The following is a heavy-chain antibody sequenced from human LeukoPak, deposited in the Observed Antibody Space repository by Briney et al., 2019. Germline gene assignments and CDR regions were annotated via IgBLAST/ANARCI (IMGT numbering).Heavy chain of an antibody. J-gene: IGHJ4*02. V-gene: IGHV1-69*04. D-gene: IGHD3-22*01. Sequence: ASVKVSYKASGGTFSSYTISWVRQAPGQGLEWMGRIIPMLGIANYAQKFQGRVKITADKSTSTAYMELSSLRSEDTALYYCARDGGVYDSSGYYLDYWGQGTLVTVSS. CDR1: GGTFSSYT. CDR2: IIPMLGIA. CDR3: ARDGGVYDSSGYYLDY.